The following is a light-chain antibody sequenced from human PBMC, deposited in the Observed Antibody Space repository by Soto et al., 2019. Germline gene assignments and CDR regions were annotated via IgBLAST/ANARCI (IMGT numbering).Light chain of an antibody. CDR3: QQRGNRPPWT. Sequence: EIVMTQSPATLSLSPGERATLSCRASQSVDKYLVWYQQKPGQAPRLLIYDASNRATGIPARFSGSGSGTDFTLTISSLEAEDFAVYYCQQRGNRPPWTFGQGTKVEIK. J-gene: IGKJ1*01. CDR1: QSVDKY. CDR2: DAS. V-gene: IGKV3-11*01.